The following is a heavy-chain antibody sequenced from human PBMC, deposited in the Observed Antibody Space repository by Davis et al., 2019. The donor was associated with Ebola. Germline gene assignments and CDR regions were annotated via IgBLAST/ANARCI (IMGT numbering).Heavy chain of an antibody. CDR2: IDEDGGVK. Sequence: GESLKISCAPSGLTLSTAWMNWVRQAPGKGLEWVANIDEDGGVKSYVDSVKGRFTISRDNVKNSVYLQMSSLRAEDTAVYYCARGTLLPGTDYWGRGTLVAVSS. D-gene: IGHD1-1*01. V-gene: IGHV3-7*01. CDR1: GLTLSTAW. CDR3: ARGTLLPGTDY. J-gene: IGHJ4*02.